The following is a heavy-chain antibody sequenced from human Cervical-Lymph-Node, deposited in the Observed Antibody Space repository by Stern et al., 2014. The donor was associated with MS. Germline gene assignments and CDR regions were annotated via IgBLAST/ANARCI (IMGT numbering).Heavy chain of an antibody. D-gene: IGHD4-17*01. CDR2: IYYSGST. Sequence: QLQLQESGPGLVKPSQTLSLTCTVSGGSISSGGYYWSWIRQHPGKGLEWIGYIYYSGSTYYNPSLMSRVTISVDTSKNQFSLKLSSVTAADTAVYYCARVLHGDYSEYFDYWGQGTLVTVSS. J-gene: IGHJ4*02. CDR1: GGSISSGGYY. CDR3: ARVLHGDYSEYFDY. V-gene: IGHV4-31*03.